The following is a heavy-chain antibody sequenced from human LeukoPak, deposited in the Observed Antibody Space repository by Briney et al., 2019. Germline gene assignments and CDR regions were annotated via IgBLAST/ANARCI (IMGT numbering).Heavy chain of an antibody. D-gene: IGHD4-17*01. CDR3: ARDPGGYGDYSY. CDR2: VTPHNGNT. CDR1: GYTFTNYA. V-gene: IGHV1-18*04. Sequence: ASVKVSCTTSGYTFTNYAITWLRQAPGQGLEWMGWVTPHNGNTNYAQKFLDRVTMTTNTSTTTVYMQLRSLTSDDAAMYCCARDPGGYGDYSYWGQGTLVTVSS. J-gene: IGHJ4*02.